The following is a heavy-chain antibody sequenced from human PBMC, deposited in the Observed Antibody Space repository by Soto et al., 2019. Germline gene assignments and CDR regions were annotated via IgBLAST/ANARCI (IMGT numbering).Heavy chain of an antibody. V-gene: IGHV5-10-1*04. CDR1: GYSFAGYW. D-gene: IGHD3-22*01. CDR2: IDPSDSQT. CDR3: ARQKYDSDTGPNFQYYFDS. J-gene: IGHJ4*02. Sequence: RGESLKISCKGSGYSFAGYWITWVRQKPGKGLEWMGRIDPSDSQTNYSPSFQGQVTISVTKTITTVFLQWSSLRASDTAMYYCARQKYDSDTGPNFQYYFDSWGQGTPVTVSS.